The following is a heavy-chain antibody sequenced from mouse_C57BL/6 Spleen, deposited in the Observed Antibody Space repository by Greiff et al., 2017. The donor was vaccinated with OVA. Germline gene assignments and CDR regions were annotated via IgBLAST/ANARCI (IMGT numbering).Heavy chain of an antibody. V-gene: IGHV10-1*01. CDR1: GFSFNTYA. CDR2: IRSKSNNYAT. J-gene: IGHJ1*03. Sequence: EVQRVESGGGLVQPKGSLKLSCAASGFSFNTYAMNWVRQAPGKGLEWVARIRSKSNNYATYYADSVKDRFTISRDDSESMLYLQMNNLKTEDTAMYYCVRRSNPGYFDVWGTGTTVTVSS. CDR3: VRRSNPGYFDV. D-gene: IGHD2-5*01.